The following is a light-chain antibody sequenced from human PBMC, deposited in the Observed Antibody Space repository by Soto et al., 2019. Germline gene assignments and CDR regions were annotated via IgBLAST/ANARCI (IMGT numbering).Light chain of an antibody. V-gene: IGKV3-20*01. CDR1: QSISSSY. CDR3: QQSGSSPRT. Sequence: EIVLTQSPGTLSLSPGERATLSCRASQSISSSYFAWYQQKPGQAPRLLISGASSRPTGIPDRFSGSGSGTDFTLTISRLEPEDFAVYYCQQSGSSPRTFGQGTKVEIK. CDR2: GAS. J-gene: IGKJ1*01.